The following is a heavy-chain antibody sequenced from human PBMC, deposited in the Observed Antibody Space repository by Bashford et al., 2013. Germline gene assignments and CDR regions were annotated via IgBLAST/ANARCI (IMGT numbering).Heavy chain of an antibody. CDR3: AKNDAGRTTLITNWFDP. CDR2: ISGSGDRT. J-gene: IGHJ5*02. Sequence: VRQAPGKGLEWVSTISGSGDRTYYADSVKGRFTISRDNSKNTLFLQMNSLTAEDTAVYYCAKNDAGRTTLITNWFDPWGQGTLVTVSS. V-gene: IGHV3-23*01. D-gene: IGHD2/OR15-2a*01.